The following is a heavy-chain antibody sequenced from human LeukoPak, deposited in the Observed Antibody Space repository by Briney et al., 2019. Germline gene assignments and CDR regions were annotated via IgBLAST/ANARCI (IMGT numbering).Heavy chain of an antibody. J-gene: IGHJ4*02. V-gene: IGHV3-53*01. Sequence: SGGSLRLSCAASGFTVSSNYMSWVRQAPGKGLEWVSVIYSGGSTYYADSVKGRFTISRDNSKNTLYLQMNSLRAEDTAVYYCAKEFLGFPFDYWGQGTLVTVSS. D-gene: IGHD2/OR15-2a*01. CDR1: GFTVSSNY. CDR2: IYSGGST. CDR3: AKEFLGFPFDY.